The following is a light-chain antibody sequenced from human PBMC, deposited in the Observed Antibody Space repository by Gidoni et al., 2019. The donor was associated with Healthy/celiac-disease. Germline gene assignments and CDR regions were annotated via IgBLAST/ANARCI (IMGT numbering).Light chain of an antibody. J-gene: IGKJ4*01. Sequence: DIQMTQSPSTLSASVGDRVTIPCRASQSISSWLAWYQQKPGKAPKLLIYKASSLESGVPSRFSGSGSGTEFTLTISSLQPDDFATYYCQQYNSYPPTFGGGTKVEIK. CDR1: QSISSW. CDR2: KAS. V-gene: IGKV1-5*03. CDR3: QQYNSYPPT.